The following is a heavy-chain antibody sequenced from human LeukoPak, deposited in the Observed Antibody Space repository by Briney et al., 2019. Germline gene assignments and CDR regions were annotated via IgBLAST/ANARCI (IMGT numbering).Heavy chain of an antibody. V-gene: IGHV1-2*02. CDR2: LNPNTGGT. J-gene: IGHJ4*02. CDR3: ARVERLDYGDLFY. CDR1: GYTFTYYY. D-gene: IGHD4-17*01. Sequence: ASVKVSCKASGYTFTYYYMHWVRQAPGQGVEWMGWLNPNTGGTKYAQKFQGRLTMTRDTSITTADMELSRLTSDDTAMYYCARVERLDYGDLFYWGQGTLVTVSS.